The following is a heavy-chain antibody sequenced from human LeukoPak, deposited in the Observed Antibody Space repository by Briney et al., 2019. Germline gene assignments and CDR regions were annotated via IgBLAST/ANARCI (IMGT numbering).Heavy chain of an antibody. CDR2: ISYDGSNK. CDR3: AREQDSGYSSSWYLFYYYGMDV. D-gene: IGHD6-13*01. V-gene: IGHV3-30-3*01. CDR1: GFTFSSYA. Sequence: PGRSLRVSCAASGFTFSSYAMHWVRQAPGNGLEWVAVISYDGSNKYYADSVKGRFTISRDNSKNTLYLQMNSLRAEDTAVYYCAREQDSGYSSSWYLFYYYGMDVWGQGTTVTVSS. J-gene: IGHJ6*02.